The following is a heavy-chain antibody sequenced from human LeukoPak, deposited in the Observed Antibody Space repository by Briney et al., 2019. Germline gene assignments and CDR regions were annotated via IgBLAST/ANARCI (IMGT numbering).Heavy chain of an antibody. CDR1: GFTFSSYE. Sequence: GGSLRLSCAASGFTFSSYEMTWVRQAPGKGLEWVSDISSDGTNKYYADSVKGRFTISRDNAKNSLYLQMNSLRAEDTAIYYCARGEYCTGGSCYFDYWGQGTLVTVSS. CDR2: ISSDGTNK. CDR3: ARGEYCTGGSCYFDY. V-gene: IGHV3-48*03. D-gene: IGHD2-15*01. J-gene: IGHJ4*02.